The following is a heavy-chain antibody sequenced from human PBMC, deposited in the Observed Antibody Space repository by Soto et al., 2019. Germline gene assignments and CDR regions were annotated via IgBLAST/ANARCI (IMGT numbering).Heavy chain of an antibody. Sequence: PGGSLRLSCTASGFTFGDYAMSWFRQAPGKGLEWVGSIRSKAYGGTTEYAASVKGRFTISRDDSKSIAYLQMNSLKTEDTAVYYCTRDLGGYAPRSYYYYYYGMDVWGQGTTVTVSS. CDR1: GFTFGDYA. V-gene: IGHV3-49*03. CDR2: IRSKAYGGTT. D-gene: IGHD5-12*01. CDR3: TRDLGGYAPRSYYYYYYGMDV. J-gene: IGHJ6*02.